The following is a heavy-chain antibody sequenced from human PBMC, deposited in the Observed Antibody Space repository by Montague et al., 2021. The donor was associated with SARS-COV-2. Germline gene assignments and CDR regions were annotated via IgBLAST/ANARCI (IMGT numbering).Heavy chain of an antibody. CDR1: GDSVSSNSAT. J-gene: IGHJ6*02. Sequence: CAISGDSVSSNSATWNWFRQSPSRGLEWLGRTYYRSKWYNDCAVSVRGRVTINPDTSKNQFSLQLNSVTPEDTAIYYCTSGREGNYNVMDVWGQGTTVTVSS. CDR3: TSGREGNYNVMDV. CDR2: TYYRSKWYN. V-gene: IGHV6-1*01. D-gene: IGHD1-1*01.